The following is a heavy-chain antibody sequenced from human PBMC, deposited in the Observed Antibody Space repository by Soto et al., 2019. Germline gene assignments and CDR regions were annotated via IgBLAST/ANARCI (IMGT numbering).Heavy chain of an antibody. D-gene: IGHD3-10*01. CDR2: ISGGGTTM. J-gene: IGHJ4*02. CDR1: GFRFSDHY. V-gene: IGHV3-11*01. CDR3: AGDPYYYGSAF. Sequence: PGGSLRLSCAASGFRFSDHYMTWIRQAPGKGLEWVSKISGGGTTMYYADSVKGRFTVSRDNAKNSLYLQMNSLRAGDTAVYCCAGDPYYYGSAFWGQGTLVTVSS.